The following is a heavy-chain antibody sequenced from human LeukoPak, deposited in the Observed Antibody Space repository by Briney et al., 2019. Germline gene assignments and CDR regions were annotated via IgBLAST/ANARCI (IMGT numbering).Heavy chain of an antibody. CDR1: GFSFSSYA. D-gene: IGHD5-18*01. J-gene: IGHJ3*02. CDR3: ARVIGKWIQLWYHAFDI. Sequence: GGSLRLSCAASGFSFSSYAMSWVRQAPGKGLEWVSAISGSGGTSTYYADSVKGRFTISRDNSKNTLYLQMNSLRAEDTAVYYCARVIGKWIQLWYHAFDIWGQGTMVTVSS. CDR2: ISGSGGTST. V-gene: IGHV3-23*01.